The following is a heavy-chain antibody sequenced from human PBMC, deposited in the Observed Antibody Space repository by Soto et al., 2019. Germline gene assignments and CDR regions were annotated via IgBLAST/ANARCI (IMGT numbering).Heavy chain of an antibody. CDR1: GFTFSSYV. V-gene: IGHV3-23*01. CDR2: ISGGHTT. D-gene: IGHD1-26*01. Sequence: EVQLLESGGGLVQPGGSLRLSCAASGFTFSSYVMSWVRQAPGKGLEWVSAISGGHTTYYADSVKGRFTISRDNSKNTLYLQINSLRAEDTALYYCAKDYESESYSGKYAIDSWGPGTLVSVST. CDR3: AKDYESESYSGKYAIDS. J-gene: IGHJ5*01.